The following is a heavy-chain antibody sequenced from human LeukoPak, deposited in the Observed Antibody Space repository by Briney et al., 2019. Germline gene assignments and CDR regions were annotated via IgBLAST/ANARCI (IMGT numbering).Heavy chain of an antibody. V-gene: IGHV3-48*01. J-gene: IGHJ4*02. D-gene: IGHD3-9*01. CDR1: GFSFSLYS. Sequence: GESLRLSCVASGFSFSLYSMKWVRQAPGKGLEWVSYISDTSAMYYADSVRGRFTISRDNAKNSLYLQMNSLRAEDTAVYYCARGVVRYFDYWGQGALVTVSS. CDR3: ARGVVRYFDY. CDR2: ISDTSAM.